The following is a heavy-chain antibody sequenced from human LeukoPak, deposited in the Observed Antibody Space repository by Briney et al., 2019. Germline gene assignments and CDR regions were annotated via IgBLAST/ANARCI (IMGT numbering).Heavy chain of an antibody. CDR1: GYTFTGYY. CDR3: ARGAYSSRPGWDIGY. J-gene: IGHJ4*02. Sequence: GASVKVSCKASGYTFTGYYMHWVRQAPGQGLEWMGGIIPIFGSTNYAQNVQGRLTITADESTTTAYMELNSLKSDDTAVYYCARGAYSSRPGWDIGYWGQGTLVTVSS. V-gene: IGHV1-69*13. CDR2: IIPIFGST. D-gene: IGHD6-13*01.